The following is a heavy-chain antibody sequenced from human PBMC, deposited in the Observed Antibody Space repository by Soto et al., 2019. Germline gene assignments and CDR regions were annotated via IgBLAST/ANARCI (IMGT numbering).Heavy chain of an antibody. CDR3: ARDSGNLGNWAYFFDY. CDR2: ISAYNGNT. V-gene: IGHV1-18*01. CDR1: GYTFTSFG. D-gene: IGHD7-27*01. Sequence: QGQLVQSGAEVKKPGASVKVSCKASGYTFTSFGISWVRQAPGQGLEWMGWISAYNGNTNYAQKVQGRVTMTTDPSPSTAYMELRSLRSDDTAVYYCARDSGNLGNWAYFFDYWGQGTLVTVSS. J-gene: IGHJ4*02.